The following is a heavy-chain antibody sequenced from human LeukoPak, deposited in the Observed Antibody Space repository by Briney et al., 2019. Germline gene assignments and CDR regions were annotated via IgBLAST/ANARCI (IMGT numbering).Heavy chain of an antibody. J-gene: IGHJ4*02. D-gene: IGHD2-15*01. CDR3: ASYCSGGSCYHH. CDR2: IYYSGST. Sequence: SETLSLTCTVSGGSLISGSYYWSWLRQPPGRGLEWVGDIYYSGSTNYNPSLKSRVTISVDTSKNQLSLKLSSVTAADTAVYYCASYCSGGSCYHHWGQGTLVTASS. V-gene: IGHV4-61*01. CDR1: GGSLISGSYY.